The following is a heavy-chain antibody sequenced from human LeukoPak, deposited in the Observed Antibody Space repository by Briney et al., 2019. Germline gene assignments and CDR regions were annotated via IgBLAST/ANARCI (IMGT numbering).Heavy chain of an antibody. V-gene: IGHV3-23*01. CDR2: ISASGGST. J-gene: IGHJ4*02. D-gene: IGHD3-10*01. CDR1: GFSFSSYD. Sequence: GGSLRLSCAASGFSFSSYDLSWVRQAPGKGLEWVSTISASGGSTYYADSVKGRFTISRDNSKNTLYLQMDSLRAEDTALYYCAKQSYYRNFDYWGQGTLVTVSS. CDR3: AKQSYYRNFDY.